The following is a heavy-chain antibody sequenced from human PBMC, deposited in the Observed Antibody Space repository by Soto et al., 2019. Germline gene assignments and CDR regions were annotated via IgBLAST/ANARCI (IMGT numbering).Heavy chain of an antibody. CDR1: GGTFSSYA. J-gene: IGHJ5*02. D-gene: IGHD5-12*01. Sequence: QVQLVQSGAEVRQPASSVKVSCKTSGGTFSSYAISWVRQAPGQGLEWMGGIVPIVGTTTYAQKCQGRVTATSDEATSTAYTQVSRLRSDATAVYYCVRVVAIPGYPDPWRQGTLVTVSS. CDR2: IVPIVGTT. V-gene: IGHV1-69*05. CDR3: VRVVAIPGYPDP.